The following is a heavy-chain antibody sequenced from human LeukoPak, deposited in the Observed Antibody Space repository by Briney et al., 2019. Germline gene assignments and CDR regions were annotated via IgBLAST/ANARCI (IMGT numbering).Heavy chain of an antibody. V-gene: IGHV4-61*02. CDR1: GGSISSGSYY. CDR3: AREPQGPPYYYYGMDV. J-gene: IGHJ6*02. Sequence: PSQSLSLTCTVSGGSISSGSYYWGWIRQPAGKGLEWIGRIYTSGSTNYNPSLKSRVTISVDTSKNQLSLKLSSVTAADTAVYYCAREPQGPPYYYYGMDVWGQGTTVTVSS. D-gene: IGHD3-16*01. CDR2: IYTSGST.